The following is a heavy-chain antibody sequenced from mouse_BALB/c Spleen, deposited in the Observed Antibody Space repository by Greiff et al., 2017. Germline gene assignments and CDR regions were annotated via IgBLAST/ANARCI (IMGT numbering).Heavy chain of an antibody. V-gene: IGHV5-6-5*01. J-gene: IGHJ1*01. Sequence: EVKLVESGGGLVKPGGSLKLSCAASGFTFSSYAMSWVRQTPEKRLEWVASISSGGSTYYPDSVKGRFTISRDNARNILYLQMSSLRSEDTAMYYCARVPYGNYVWYFDVWGAGTTVTVSS. D-gene: IGHD2-1*01. CDR3: ARVPYGNYVWYFDV. CDR2: ISSGGST. CDR1: GFTFSSYA.